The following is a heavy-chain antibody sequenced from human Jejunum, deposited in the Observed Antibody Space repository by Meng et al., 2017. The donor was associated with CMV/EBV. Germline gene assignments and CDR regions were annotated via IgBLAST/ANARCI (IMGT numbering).Heavy chain of an antibody. CDR1: VSSTF. D-gene: IGHD5-24*01. V-gene: IGHV3-53*05. CDR2: IYSGGTT. Sequence: VSSTFFSWVRQAPGKGLEWVSVIYSGGTTYCTESVNGRFTISRDGSKNMVYLQMNSLRPEDTAMYYCARDLGPKHDYNWRAFDIWGQGTMVTVSS. J-gene: IGHJ3*02. CDR3: ARDLGPKHDYNWRAFDI.